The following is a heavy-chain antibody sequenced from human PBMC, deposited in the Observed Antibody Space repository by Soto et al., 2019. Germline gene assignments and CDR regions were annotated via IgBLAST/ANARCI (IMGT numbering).Heavy chain of an antibody. D-gene: IGHD6-25*01. Sequence: QVQLQESGPGLVKPSQTLSLTCTVSGVSITGAYFWNWIRQPPGKGLEWVSYIYSGGRTYYNPSLNSRLTMSLDKSKNSFSLNLTSVTAADTAIYYCARDSPNGQRGVAFEIWGQGTVVTVSS. CDR3: ARDSPNGQRGVAFEI. J-gene: IGHJ3*02. CDR1: GVSITGAYF. CDR2: IYSGGRT. V-gene: IGHV4-31*03.